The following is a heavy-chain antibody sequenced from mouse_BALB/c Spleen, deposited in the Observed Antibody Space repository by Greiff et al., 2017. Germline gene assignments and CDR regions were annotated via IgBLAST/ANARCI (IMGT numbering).Heavy chain of an antibody. CDR1: GYTFTSYY. D-gene: IGHD2-1*01. CDR3: AREGGYGNSFAY. CDR2: IYPGDGST. Sequence: VQLQQSGPELVKPGASVKMSCKASGYTFTSYYIHWVKQRPGQGLEWIGWIYPGDGSTKYNEKFKGKTTLTADKSSSTAYMLLSSLTSEDSAIYFCAREGGYGNSFAYWGQGTLVTVSA. J-gene: IGHJ3*01. V-gene: IGHV1S56*01.